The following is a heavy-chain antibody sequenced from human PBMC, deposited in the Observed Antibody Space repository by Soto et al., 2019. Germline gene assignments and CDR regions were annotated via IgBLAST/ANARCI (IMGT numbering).Heavy chain of an antibody. CDR3: AKGDEAFDI. Sequence: QVQLVESGGGVVQPGRSLRLSCAASGFTFSSYGMHWVRQAPGKGLEWGAVISYDGSNKYYADSVKGRFTISRDNSKNTLYLQMNSLRAEDTAVYYCAKGDEAFDIWGQGTMVTVSS. V-gene: IGHV3-30*18. CDR1: GFTFSSYG. J-gene: IGHJ3*02. CDR2: ISYDGSNK.